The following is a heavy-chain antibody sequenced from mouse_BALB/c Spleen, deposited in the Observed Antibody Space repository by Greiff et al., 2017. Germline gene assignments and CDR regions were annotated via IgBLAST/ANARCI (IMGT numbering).Heavy chain of an antibody. CDR3: ARYPYYYGSSYVGYFDV. J-gene: IGHJ1*01. CDR2: ISYSGST. V-gene: IGHV3-8*02. D-gene: IGHD1-1*01. Sequence: EVKLMESGPSLVKPSQTLSLTCSVTGDSITSGYWNWIRKFPGNKLEYMGYISYSGSTYYNPSLKSRISITRDTSKNQYYLQLNSVTTEDTATYYCARYPYYYGSSYVGYFDVWGAGTTVTVSS. CDR1: GDSITSGY.